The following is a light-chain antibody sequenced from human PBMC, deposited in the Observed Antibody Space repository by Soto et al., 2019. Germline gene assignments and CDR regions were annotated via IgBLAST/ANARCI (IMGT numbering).Light chain of an antibody. J-gene: IGKJ5*01. CDR1: QTVIRY. Sequence: EIVLTPSPASLSLARGERATLACGAGQTVIRYLAWFQQKPGQAPRLLIYDASNSATGIPARFSGSASGTDCTLTISRLETEDFAVYDCQQRSNWTVTFGQGTRLEIK. CDR2: DAS. CDR3: QQRSNWTVT. V-gene: IGKV3-11*01.